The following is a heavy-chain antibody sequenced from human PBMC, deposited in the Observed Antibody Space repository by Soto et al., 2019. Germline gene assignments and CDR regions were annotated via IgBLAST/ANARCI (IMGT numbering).Heavy chain of an antibody. CDR3: ARAMELDN. J-gene: IGHJ4*02. V-gene: IGHV1-2*02. D-gene: IGHD1-7*01. Sequence: ASVKVSCKTSGYTFAEYSLHCVRQAPGQWLEWMGWLIPNSGDTSYAEAFQGRVTMTRDPSISTAYMELSSLRSDDTAVYYCARAMELDNWGQGTLVTVSS. CDR1: GYTFAEYS. CDR2: LIPNSGDT.